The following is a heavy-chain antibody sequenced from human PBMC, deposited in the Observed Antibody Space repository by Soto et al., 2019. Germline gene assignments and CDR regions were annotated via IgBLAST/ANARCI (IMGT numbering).Heavy chain of an antibody. Sequence: SVKVSCKAYGSPLSSYSISWVRQAPGQGLEWMGGIIPIYGSPNYAKNFQGRVTISADEYTNTAYMEVSSLRFDDTAVFYCARAGRASADSWFDSWGQGTLVTVSS. CDR3: ARAGRASADSWFDS. D-gene: IGHD2-2*01. J-gene: IGHJ5*01. CDR2: IIPIYGSP. V-gene: IGHV1-69*13. CDR1: GSPLSSYS.